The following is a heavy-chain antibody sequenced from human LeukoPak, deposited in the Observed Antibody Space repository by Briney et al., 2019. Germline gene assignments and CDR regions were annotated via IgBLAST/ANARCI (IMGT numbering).Heavy chain of an antibody. J-gene: IGHJ6*03. V-gene: IGHV5-51*01. D-gene: IGHD4-11*01. CDR2: IYPGDSDT. CDR1: GYSFTNYW. CDR3: ARYSLLPSSTVTTNYYYMDV. Sequence: GESLQISCKASGYSFTNYWIGWVRQLPGKGLEWMGIIYPGDSDTRYRPSFQGQVTISADKSISTAYLQWSSLKASDTAMYYCARYSLLPSSTVTTNYYYMDVWGKGTAVTVSS.